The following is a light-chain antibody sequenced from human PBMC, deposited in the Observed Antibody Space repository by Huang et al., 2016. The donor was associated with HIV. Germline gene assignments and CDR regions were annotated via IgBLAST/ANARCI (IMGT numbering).Light chain of an antibody. CDR2: ATS. V-gene: IGKV1-39*01. CDR3: QQSFATPYT. CDR1: QSIRTY. J-gene: IGKJ2*01. Sequence: DIQVTQSPSSLSASVGDRVTITCRASQSIRTYFICYQQRPGSAPNLRIFATSSLQSGARSRCSGNGSGRDCPLTITNLQPEDLSTYDCQQSFATPYTFGQGTTLGIK.